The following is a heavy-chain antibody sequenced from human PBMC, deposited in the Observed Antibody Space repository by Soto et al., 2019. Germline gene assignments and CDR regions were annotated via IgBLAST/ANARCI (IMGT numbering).Heavy chain of an antibody. CDR3: ARGFSSVSMDA. D-gene: IGHD6-19*01. CDR2: INHSGST. Sequence: PSETLSLTCAVYGGSFSGYYWSWIRQPPGKGLEWIGEINHSGSTNYNPSLKSRVTISVDTSKNQISLKVASVTAADTAGYYCARGFSSVSMDAWGQGTTVTVSS. J-gene: IGHJ6*02. V-gene: IGHV4-34*01. CDR1: GGSFSGYY.